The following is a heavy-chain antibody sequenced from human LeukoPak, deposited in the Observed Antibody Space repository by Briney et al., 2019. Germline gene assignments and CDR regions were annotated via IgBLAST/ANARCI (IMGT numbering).Heavy chain of an antibody. CDR2: ISYDGSKK. CDR3: ARLILDHQQTFDY. CDR1: GFTFSTYA. V-gene: IGHV3-30*04. D-gene: IGHD2-21*01. Sequence: GRSLRLSCAASGFTFSTYAIHWVRQAPGKGLEWVAVISYDGSKKDYADPVKGRFTISRDNAKNTLDLQMNSLRAEDTAVYYCARLILDHQQTFDYWGQGTLVTVSS. J-gene: IGHJ4*02.